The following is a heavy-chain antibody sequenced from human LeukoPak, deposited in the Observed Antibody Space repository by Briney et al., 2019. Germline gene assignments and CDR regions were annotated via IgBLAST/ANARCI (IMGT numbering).Heavy chain of an antibody. CDR2: ISGSGTIT. Sequence: PGGSLRLSCAASGFTFSRYAMSWVRQAPGKGLEWVSAISGSGTITYYADSVKGRFTISRDNSKDTLYLQMNSLRAEVTAIYFCAILTTHSSSSQFDYWGQGTLVTVSS. D-gene: IGHD6-6*01. CDR3: AILTTHSSSSQFDY. CDR1: GFTFSRYA. J-gene: IGHJ4*02. V-gene: IGHV3-23*01.